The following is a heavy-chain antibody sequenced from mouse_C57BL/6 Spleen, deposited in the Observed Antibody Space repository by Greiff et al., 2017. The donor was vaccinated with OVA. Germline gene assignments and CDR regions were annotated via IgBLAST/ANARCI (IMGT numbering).Heavy chain of an antibody. J-gene: IGHJ3*01. CDR2: IYPSDSET. Sequence: QVQLQQPGAELVRPGSSVKLSCKASGYTFTSYWMDWVKQRPGQGLEWIGNIYPSDSETHYNQKFKDKATLTVDKSSSTAYMQLSSLTSEDSAVYYCVSSGSSWFAYWGQGTLVTVSA. D-gene: IGHD3-2*02. CDR1: GYTFTSYW. CDR3: VSSGSSWFAY. V-gene: IGHV1-61*01.